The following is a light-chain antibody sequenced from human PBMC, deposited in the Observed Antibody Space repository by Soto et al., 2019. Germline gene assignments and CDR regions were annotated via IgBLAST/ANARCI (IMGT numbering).Light chain of an antibody. CDR3: SSYSSGTTLVV. CDR2: DVS. CDR1: SSDVGSYNF. V-gene: IGLV2-14*01. Sequence: QSALTQPASVSGSPGQSITISCTRTSSDVGSYNFVSWYQQHPGKAPKLMIYDVSNRPSGVSSRFSGSKSGDTASLTISGLQAEDEAVYYCSSYSSGTTLVVFGGGTKVTVL. J-gene: IGLJ2*01.